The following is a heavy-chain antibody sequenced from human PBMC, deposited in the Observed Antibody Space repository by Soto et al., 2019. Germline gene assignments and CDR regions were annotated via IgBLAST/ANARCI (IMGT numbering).Heavy chain of an antibody. D-gene: IGHD3-22*01. CDR3: ARAITMIVGNWFDP. J-gene: IGHJ5*02. Sequence: SVKVSCKXSGGTFSSYAISWVRQAPGQGLEWMGGIIPIFGTANYAQKFQGRVTITADESTSTAYMELSSLRSEDTAVYYCARAITMIVGNWFDPWGQGTLVTVS. CDR2: IIPIFGTA. CDR1: GGTFSSYA. V-gene: IGHV1-69*13.